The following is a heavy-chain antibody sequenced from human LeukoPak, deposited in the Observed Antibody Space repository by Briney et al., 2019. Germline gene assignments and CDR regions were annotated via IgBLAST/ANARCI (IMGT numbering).Heavy chain of an antibody. CDR1: GFTVSSNF. Sequence: GGSLRLSCAASGFTVSSNFMSWVRQAPGKGLEWVSVIYSGGSTYYADSVKGRFTISRDNSKNTLYLQMNSLRAEDTAVYYCARVGSGYNSPFDYWGQGTLVTVSS. D-gene: IGHD5-24*01. J-gene: IGHJ4*02. CDR3: ARVGSGYNSPFDY. V-gene: IGHV3-53*01. CDR2: IYSGGST.